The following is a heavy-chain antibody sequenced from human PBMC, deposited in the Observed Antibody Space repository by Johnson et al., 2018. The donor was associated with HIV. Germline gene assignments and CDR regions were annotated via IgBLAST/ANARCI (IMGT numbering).Heavy chain of an antibody. CDR3: DSSDSDAFDI. Sequence: EVQLVESGGGLVKPGGSLRLSCAVSGFTFNNAWMSWVRQAPGKGLEWVGRIKSKTDGGTTDYAAPVKGRFTISRDDSKNTLYLQMNSLKTEDTAVYYCDSSDSDAFDIWGQGTMVTVSS. V-gene: IGHV3-15*01. CDR2: IKSKTDGGTT. CDR1: GFTFNNAW. D-gene: IGHD3-22*01. J-gene: IGHJ3*02.